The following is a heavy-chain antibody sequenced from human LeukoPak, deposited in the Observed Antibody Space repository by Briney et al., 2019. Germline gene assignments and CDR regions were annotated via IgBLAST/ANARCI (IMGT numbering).Heavy chain of an antibody. CDR1: GDSMGNDY. CDR3: ARNEFRSYGLVHY. D-gene: IGHD6-6*01. Sequence: SETLSLTCTVSGDSMGNDYWSWIRQSAGKGLEWIGRISTSGSTDYNPSLRSRVTMSVDTSRNQFSLTLTSMTAADMAVYYCARNEFRSYGLVHYWGQGTLVTVSS. J-gene: IGHJ4*02. V-gene: IGHV4-4*07. CDR2: ISTSGST.